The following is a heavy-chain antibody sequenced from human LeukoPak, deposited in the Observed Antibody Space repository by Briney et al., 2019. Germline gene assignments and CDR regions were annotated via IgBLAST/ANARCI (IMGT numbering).Heavy chain of an antibody. J-gene: IGHJ4*02. CDR1: GFTFTSYS. V-gene: IGHV3-21*01. Sequence: PGGSLRLSCAASGFTFTSYSMNWVRQAPGKGLEWASSISSSSSYIYYADSVKGRFTISRDNAKNSLYLQMNSLRAEDTAVYYCARELYGDYAVDYWGQGTLVTVSS. CDR3: ARELYGDYAVDY. CDR2: ISSSSSYI. D-gene: IGHD4-17*01.